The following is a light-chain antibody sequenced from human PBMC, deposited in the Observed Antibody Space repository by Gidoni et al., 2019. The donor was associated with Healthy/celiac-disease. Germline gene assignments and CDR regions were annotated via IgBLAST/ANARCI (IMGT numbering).Light chain of an antibody. J-gene: IGKJ3*01. CDR1: QSVLYSSNTTNY. Sequence: ETVMTQSPDSLAVSLGERATINCKSSQSVLYSSNTTNYLAWYQQKPGQPPKLLIYWASTRESGVPDRFSGSGSGTDFTLTISSLQAEDVAVYYCQQYYSTPFTFGPGTKVDIK. CDR3: QQYYSTPFT. V-gene: IGKV4-1*01. CDR2: WAS.